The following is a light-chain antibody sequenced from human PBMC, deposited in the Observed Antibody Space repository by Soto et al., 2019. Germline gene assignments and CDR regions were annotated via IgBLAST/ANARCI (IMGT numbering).Light chain of an antibody. V-gene: IGKV3-20*01. J-gene: IGKJ1*01. CDR2: GAS. CDR3: QQFGSSSWT. CDR1: QRVSSSY. Sequence: ESVLTQSPGTLSLSPGEKATLSCRASQRVSSSYLAWYPQTPGQAPSLLIYGASSRATGIPDRFSGSGSGTDLTLTGSILEPEEFAVYYCQQFGSSSWTFGQGTKVEIK.